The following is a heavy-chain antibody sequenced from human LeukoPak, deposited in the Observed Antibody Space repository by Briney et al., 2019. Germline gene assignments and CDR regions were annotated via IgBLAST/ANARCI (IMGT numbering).Heavy chain of an antibody. J-gene: IGHJ4*02. D-gene: IGHD3-22*01. V-gene: IGHV4-4*07. CDR2: IYTSGST. CDR3: ARDMDYYDSSGYYYYEDY. CDR1: GSSISSYY. Sequence: SETLSLTCTVSGSSISSYYWSWIRQPAGKGLEWIGRIYTSGSTNYNPSLKSRVTMSVDTSKNQFSLKLSSVTAADTAVYYCARDMDYYDSSGYYYYEDYWGQGTLVTVSS.